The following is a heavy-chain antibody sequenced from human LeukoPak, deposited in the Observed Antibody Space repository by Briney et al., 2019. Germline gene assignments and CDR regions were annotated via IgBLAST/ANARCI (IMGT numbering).Heavy chain of an antibody. CDR1: GFTFGDYA. D-gene: IGHD3-10*01. Sequence: GGSLRLSCTASGFTFGDYAMTWVRQAPGKGLEWVGFIRSKAYGGTTEYAASVKGRFTISRDDSKSIAYLQMNSLKTEDTAVYYCTRDGSGSYYNQYFDYWGQGTLVTVSS. J-gene: IGHJ4*02. CDR3: TRDGSGSYYNQYFDY. V-gene: IGHV3-49*04. CDR2: IRSKAYGGTT.